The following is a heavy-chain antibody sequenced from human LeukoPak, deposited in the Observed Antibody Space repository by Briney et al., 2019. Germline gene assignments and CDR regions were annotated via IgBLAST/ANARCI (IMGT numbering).Heavy chain of an antibody. V-gene: IGHV4-34*01. J-gene: IGHJ6*02. Sequence: SETLSLTCAVYGGSFSDYYWCWIRQPPGKGLEWIGEIDHRESTTYNPSLKSRVTISVDTSKNQFSLKLNSVTAADTAVYYCASRMYYYYGMDVWGQGTTVIVSS. CDR1: GGSFSDYY. CDR3: ASRMYYYYGMDV. CDR2: IDHREST.